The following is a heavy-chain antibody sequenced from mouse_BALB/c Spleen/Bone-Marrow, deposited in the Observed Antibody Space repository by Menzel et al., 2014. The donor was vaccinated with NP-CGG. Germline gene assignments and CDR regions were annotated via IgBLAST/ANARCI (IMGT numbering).Heavy chain of an antibody. Sequence: EVQLQQSGTVLARPGASVKMSCKASGYSFTSYWMHWVKQRPGQGLEWIGAIYPGNSDTTYKQKFKGKAKLTAVTSASTAYMELSSLTNEDSAVYYCTFLVKEDCAYWGQGTLVTVSA. CDR1: GYSFTSYW. V-gene: IGHV1-5*01. CDR3: TFLVKEDCAY. J-gene: IGHJ3*01. CDR2: IYPGNSDT. D-gene: IGHD2-10*02.